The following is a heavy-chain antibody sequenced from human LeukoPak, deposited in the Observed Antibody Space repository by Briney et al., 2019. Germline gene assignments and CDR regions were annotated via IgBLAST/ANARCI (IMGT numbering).Heavy chain of an antibody. CDR2: IYPDDSDT. CDR1: GYSFTNYW. CDR3: ARLSGPYCSSTSCYNWFDP. D-gene: IGHD2-2*01. J-gene: IGHJ5*02. V-gene: IGHV5-51*01. Sequence: GESLKISCKGSGYSFTNYWIGWVRQMPGKGLEWMGIIYPDDSDTRYSPSFQGQVTISADKSISTAYLQWSSLKASDTAMYYCARLSGPYCSSTSCYNWFDPWGQGTLVTVSS.